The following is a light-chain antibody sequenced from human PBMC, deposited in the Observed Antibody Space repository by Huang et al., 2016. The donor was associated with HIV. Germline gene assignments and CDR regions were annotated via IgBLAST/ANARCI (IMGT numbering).Light chain of an antibody. V-gene: IGKV1-5*03. J-gene: IGKJ2*01. CDR2: RAS. Sequence: DIQMTQSPSTLSASVGDRVTITCRASQNINTGLAWYQQKPGKAPDLLIYRASSLQVGVPSRFTGSGSGTEFTLTITSLQPDDLGTYYCQQYNTYLYTFGQGTKLEI. CDR3: QQYNTYLYT. CDR1: QNINTG.